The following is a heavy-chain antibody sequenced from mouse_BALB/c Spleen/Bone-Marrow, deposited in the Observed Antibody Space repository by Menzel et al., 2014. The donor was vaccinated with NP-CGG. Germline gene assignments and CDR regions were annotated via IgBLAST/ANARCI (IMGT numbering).Heavy chain of an antibody. CDR3: GICDHYGVGY. V-gene: IGHV14-3*02. CDR1: GFNIKDTY. D-gene: IGHD1-2*01. J-gene: IGHJ2*01. CDR2: IDPANGNT. Sequence: EVQLQQSGAELVKPGASVKLSCTASGFNIKDTYMHWVKRRPEQGLEWIGRIDPANGNTKYDPKFQGKATITADTSSNTGALQLSSRTPGGPAVYYCGICDHYGVGYWGQGTTLTGSS.